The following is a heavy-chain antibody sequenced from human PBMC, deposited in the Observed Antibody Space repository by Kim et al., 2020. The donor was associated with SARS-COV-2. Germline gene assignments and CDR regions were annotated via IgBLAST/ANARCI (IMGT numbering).Heavy chain of an antibody. D-gene: IGHD2-15*01. CDR1: GGSFSGYY. CDR3: ARGRGGLPLVTLGLGCYY. Sequence: SETLSLTCAVYGGSFSGYYWSWIRQPPGKGLEWIGEINHSGSTNYNPSLKSRVTISVDTSKNQFSLKLSSVTAADTAVYYCARGRGGLPLVTLGLGCYY. CDR2: INHSGST. V-gene: IGHV4-34*01. J-gene: IGHJ6*01.